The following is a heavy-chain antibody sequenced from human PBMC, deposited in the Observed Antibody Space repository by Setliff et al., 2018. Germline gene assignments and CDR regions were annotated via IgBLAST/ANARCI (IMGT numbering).Heavy chain of an antibody. V-gene: IGHV4-30-4*08. D-gene: IGHD2-15*01. J-gene: IGHJ4*02. CDR3: AREGYFPRGGNDLYYFDY. CDR1: GGSISSGDYY. CDR2: IYYSGST. Sequence: PSETLSLTCTVSGGSISSGDYYWSWIRQPPGKGLEWIGYIYYSGSTYYNPSLKSRVTISVDTSKNQFSLKLSSVTAADTAVYYCAREGYFPRGGNDLYYFDYWGQGTLVTVSS.